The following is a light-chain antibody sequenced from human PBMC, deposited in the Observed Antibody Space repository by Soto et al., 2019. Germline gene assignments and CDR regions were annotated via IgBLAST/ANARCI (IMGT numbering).Light chain of an antibody. CDR1: QSISSY. J-gene: IGKJ4*01. Sequence: DIQMTQSPYSLSASVGDRVTITCLASQSISSYLNWYQQKPGKAPELLIYAASSLQSGVPSRFSGSGSGTDFTLTISSLQPEDFATYYCQQSYTTPLTFGGGTKVEIK. V-gene: IGKV1-39*01. CDR3: QQSYTTPLT. CDR2: AAS.